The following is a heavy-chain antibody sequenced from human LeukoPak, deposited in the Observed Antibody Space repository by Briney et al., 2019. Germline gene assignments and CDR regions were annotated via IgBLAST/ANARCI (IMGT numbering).Heavy chain of an antibody. CDR1: GGSISSSSYY. Sequence: KPSETLSLTCTVSGGSISSSSYYWGWIRQPPGKGLEWIGSIYYSGSTYYNPSLKSRVTISVDTSKNQFSLKLSSVTAADTAVYYCARDISGSYLGYFDYWGQGTLVTVSS. CDR2: IYYSGST. J-gene: IGHJ4*02. D-gene: IGHD1-26*01. CDR3: ARDISGSYLGYFDY. V-gene: IGHV4-39*07.